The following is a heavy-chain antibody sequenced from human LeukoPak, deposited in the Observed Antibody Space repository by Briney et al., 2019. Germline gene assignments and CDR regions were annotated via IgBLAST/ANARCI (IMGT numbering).Heavy chain of an antibody. J-gene: IGHJ1*01. V-gene: IGHV3-7*03. D-gene: IGHD3-22*01. CDR2: INHNGNVN. Sequence: PGGSLRLSCAASGFTFSSYWMNWARQAPGKGLEWVASINHNGNVNYYVDSVKGRFTISRDDAKNSLYLQMSNLRAEDTAVYYCAKVKGESYYYDSSGRFQHWGQGTLVTVSS. CDR1: GFTFSSYW. CDR3: AKVKGESYYYDSSGRFQH.